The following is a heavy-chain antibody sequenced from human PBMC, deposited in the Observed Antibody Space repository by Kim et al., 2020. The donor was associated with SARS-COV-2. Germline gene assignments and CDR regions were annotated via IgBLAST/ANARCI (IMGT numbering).Heavy chain of an antibody. V-gene: IGHV1-69*13. D-gene: IGHD5-12*01. Sequence: SVKVSCKASGGTFSSYAISWVRQAPGQGLEWMGGIIPIFGTANYAQKFQGRVTITADESTSTAYMELSSLRSEDKAVYYCARGQFVSGYDFNYYYYGMDVWGQGTTVTVSS. CDR2: IIPIFGTA. J-gene: IGHJ6*02. CDR3: ARGQFVSGYDFNYYYYGMDV. CDR1: GGTFSSYA.